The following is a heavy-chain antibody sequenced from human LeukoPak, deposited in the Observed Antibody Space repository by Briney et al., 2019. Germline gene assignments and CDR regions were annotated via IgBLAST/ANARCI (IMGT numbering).Heavy chain of an antibody. CDR1: GYTFTSNG. CDR2: ISGYNGNT. CDR3: ARDQEAYYYDSSAYNYFDY. J-gene: IGHJ4*02. V-gene: IGHV1-18*01. Sequence: ASVKVSCKASGYTFTSNGISWVRQAPGQGLGWMGWISGYNGNTNYAQKLQGRVTMTTDTSTSTAYMELRSLRSDDTAVYYCARDQEAYYYDSSAYNYFDYWGQGTLVTVSS. D-gene: IGHD3-22*01.